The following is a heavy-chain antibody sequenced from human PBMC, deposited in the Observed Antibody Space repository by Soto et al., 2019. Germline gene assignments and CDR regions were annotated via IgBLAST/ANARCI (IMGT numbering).Heavy chain of an antibody. V-gene: IGHV4-34*01. CDR2: INQSGST. Sequence: PSETLSLTCAVYGGSFSGYYWSWIRQPPGKGLEWIGEINQSGSTNYNPSLKSRVTISVDTSKNQFSLKLSSVTAADTAVYYCASLAINYYDSVTPDYWGQGTLVTVSS. D-gene: IGHD3-22*01. CDR3: ASLAINYYDSVTPDY. CDR1: GGSFSGYY. J-gene: IGHJ4*02.